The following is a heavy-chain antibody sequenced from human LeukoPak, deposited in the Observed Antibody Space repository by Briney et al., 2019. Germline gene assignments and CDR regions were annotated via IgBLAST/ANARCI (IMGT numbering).Heavy chain of an antibody. CDR2: INGGGGNT. J-gene: IGHJ4*02. CDR3: ARAAYDSSGYLTL. D-gene: IGHD3-22*01. CDR1: GFTFNSYV. V-gene: IGHV3-23*01. Sequence: PGGSLRLSCAASGFTFNSYVMSWVRQAPGKGLEWVSAINGGGGNTYYADSVKGRFTISRDNSKNMLYLQLNSLRAEDSAVYRCARAAYDSSGYLTLWGQGTLVTVSS.